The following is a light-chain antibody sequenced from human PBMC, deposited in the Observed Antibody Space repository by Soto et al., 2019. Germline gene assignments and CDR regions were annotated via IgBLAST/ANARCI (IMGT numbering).Light chain of an antibody. CDR3: QTWATDIHVV. CDR2: LNSDGSH. CDR1: SGHNSYA. Sequence: QLVLTQSPSASASLGASVELTCTLSSGHNSYAIAWHQQQPEKGPRYLMKLNSDGSHSSGDGIPDRFSGSSSGAERYLTISSLQSEDEADYYCQTWATDIHVVFGGGTKVTVL. J-gene: IGLJ2*01. V-gene: IGLV4-69*01.